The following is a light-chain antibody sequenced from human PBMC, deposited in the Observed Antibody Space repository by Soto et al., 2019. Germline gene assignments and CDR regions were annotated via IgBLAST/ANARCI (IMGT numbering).Light chain of an antibody. Sequence: EIVLTQSPGTPFLSPGEKATLSCRARQRVSSRYLAWYQQKPGQAPRLLIYGASSRATGIPDRFSGSGSGTDFTLTISRLEPEDFAVYYCQQYGSSPPITFGQGTRLEIK. CDR1: QRVSSRY. V-gene: IGKV3-20*01. CDR2: GAS. CDR3: QQYGSSPPIT. J-gene: IGKJ5*01.